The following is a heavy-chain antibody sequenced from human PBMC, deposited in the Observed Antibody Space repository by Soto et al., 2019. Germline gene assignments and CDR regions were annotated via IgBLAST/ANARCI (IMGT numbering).Heavy chain of an antibody. Sequence: QVQLVESGGGVAQPGRSLRLSCTPSGFTFSDYGMHWVRQAPGKGLEWVALISYAGSSKQYADSVRGRFTISRDNSENTVYLQMNSLRAEDTAIYYCARGYTSGYPSNWFDPWGQGTLVTVSS. CDR2: ISYAGSSK. J-gene: IGHJ5*02. CDR1: GFTFSDYG. CDR3: ARGYTSGYPSNWFDP. V-gene: IGHV3-30*19. D-gene: IGHD3-3*01.